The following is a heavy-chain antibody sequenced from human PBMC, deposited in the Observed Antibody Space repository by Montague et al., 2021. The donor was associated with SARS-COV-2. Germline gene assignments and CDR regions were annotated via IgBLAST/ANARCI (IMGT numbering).Heavy chain of an antibody. CDR1: GFSFSTFW. J-gene: IGHJ4*02. V-gene: IGHV3-7*05. Sequence: SLRLSWAASGFSFSTFWMTLVRQAPGKGLEWVASIKPDGSDQYYVESVKGRFTISRDNARNSLYLQLNSLRAEDTAVYYCARDPNWGAHWGQGNLVTVSS. CDR3: ARDPNWGAH. D-gene: IGHD7-27*01. CDR2: IKPDGSDQ.